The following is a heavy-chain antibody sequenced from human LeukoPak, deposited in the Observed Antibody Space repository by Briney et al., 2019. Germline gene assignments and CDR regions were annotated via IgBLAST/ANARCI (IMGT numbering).Heavy chain of an antibody. D-gene: IGHD1-26*01. V-gene: IGHV3-33*01. CDR2: IWYDGTKK. Sequence: GGSLRLSCAASGFTFRSYGMHGVRQAPGKGLEWVAVIWYDGTKKYYADSVKGRFTISRDNSKNTLYLQMNSLRAEDTAVYFCARDRLPGIVHAFAMWGQGTMVTVSS. J-gene: IGHJ3*02. CDR1: GFTFRSYG. CDR3: ARDRLPGIVHAFAM.